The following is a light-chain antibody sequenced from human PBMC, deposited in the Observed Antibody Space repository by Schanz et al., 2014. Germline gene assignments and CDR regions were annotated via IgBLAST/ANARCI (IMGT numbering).Light chain of an antibody. V-gene: IGKV1-39*01. J-gene: IGKJ3*01. Sequence: DIQMTQSPSSLSASVGARVTISCRASQSITSFLNWYQHKPGRAPKLLIFGASSLQSGVPSRFSGSGSGTEFTLTISSLQPEDFATYDCQQSYIPPFTFGPGTKVDIK. CDR2: GAS. CDR3: QQSYIPPFT. CDR1: QSITSF.